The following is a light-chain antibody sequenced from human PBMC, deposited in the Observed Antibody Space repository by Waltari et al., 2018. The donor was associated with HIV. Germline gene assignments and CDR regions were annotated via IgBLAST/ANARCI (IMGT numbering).Light chain of an antibody. V-gene: IGLV2-14*03. CDR3: AAWDASLSAWV. CDR1: FSDIGSYNS. CDR2: DVT. Sequence: QSALTQPASVSGSPGQSITVSCTGTFSDIGSYNSVSWYQQHPGEAPKLIVYDVTNRPSGVPDRFSGSKSGTSASLAISGLRSEDEADYYCAAWDASLSAWVFGGGTKLTVL. J-gene: IGLJ3*02.